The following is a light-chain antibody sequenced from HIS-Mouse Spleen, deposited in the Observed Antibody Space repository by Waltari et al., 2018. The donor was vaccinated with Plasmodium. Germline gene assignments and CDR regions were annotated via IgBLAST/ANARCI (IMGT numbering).Light chain of an antibody. CDR1: SDSTVGSYN. V-gene: IGLV5-37*01. CDR2: YYADSDK. CDR3: MIWPSNASGV. Sequence: QPVLTQPPSSSASPGESARLTCTLPSDSTVGSYNIYGYQQKPGSPPRYLLYYYADSDKGQGSGVPSRFSGSKDASANTGILLISGLQSEDEADYYCMIWPSNASGVFGGGTKLTVL. J-gene: IGLJ3*02.